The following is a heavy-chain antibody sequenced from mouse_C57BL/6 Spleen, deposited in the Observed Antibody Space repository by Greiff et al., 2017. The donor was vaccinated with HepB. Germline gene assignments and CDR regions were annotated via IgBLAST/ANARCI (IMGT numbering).Heavy chain of an antibody. J-gene: IGHJ2*01. CDR2: IDPEDGEI. Sequence: EVQLQQSGAELVKPGASVKLSCTASGFNIKDYYMHWVKQRTEQGLEWIGRIDPEDGEIKYAPKFQGKATITADTSSTPAYLQLSSLTSEDTAVYYCSLSSCSSYDYFDYWGQCTTLTVSS. CDR3: SLSSCSSYDYFDY. CDR1: GFNIKDYY. V-gene: IGHV14-2*01. D-gene: IGHD1-1*01.